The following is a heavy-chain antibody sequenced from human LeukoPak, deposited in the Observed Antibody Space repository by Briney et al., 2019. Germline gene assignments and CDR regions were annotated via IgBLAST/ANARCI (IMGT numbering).Heavy chain of an antibody. CDR1: GFTFDDYP. Sequence: PGGSLRLSGSASGFTFDDYPMQWQRQAPGKGLEWVLGITWNSDNMGFADSVKGRFTISRDNAKNSLYLQMNSLRAEDTALYYCAKDIAVAGNRGAFDYWGQGTLVTVSS. CDR2: ITWNSDNM. D-gene: IGHD6-19*01. CDR3: AKDIAVAGNRGAFDY. V-gene: IGHV3-9*01. J-gene: IGHJ4*02.